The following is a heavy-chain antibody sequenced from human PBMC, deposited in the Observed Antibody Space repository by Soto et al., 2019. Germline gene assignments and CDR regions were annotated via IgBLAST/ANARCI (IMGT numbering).Heavy chain of an antibody. V-gene: IGHV1-8*01. CDR2: INPNSGNI. CDR3: ARGRASGSYYLLDY. D-gene: IGHD3-10*01. CDR1: GDTFTTYD. Sequence: PGGSLRLSCKASGDTFTTYDINWVRQATGHGLEWMGWINPNSGNIGYAQRFQGRVTMTRDTAIRTAYMEVSSLRSDDTAVYYCARGRASGSYYLLDYWGQGTLVTVSS. J-gene: IGHJ4*02.